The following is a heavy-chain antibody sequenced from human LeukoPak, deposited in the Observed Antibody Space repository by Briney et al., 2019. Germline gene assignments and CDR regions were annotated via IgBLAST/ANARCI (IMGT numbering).Heavy chain of an antibody. Sequence: SETLSLTCAVYGGSFSGYYWSWIRQPAGKGLEWIGRIYTSGSTNYNPSLKSRVTMSVDTSKNQFSLKLSSVTAADTAVYYCARVGVVVPAAPNFDLWGRGTLVTVSS. J-gene: IGHJ2*01. CDR1: GGSFSGYY. D-gene: IGHD2-2*01. CDR2: IYTSGST. V-gene: IGHV4-59*10. CDR3: ARVGVVVPAAPNFDL.